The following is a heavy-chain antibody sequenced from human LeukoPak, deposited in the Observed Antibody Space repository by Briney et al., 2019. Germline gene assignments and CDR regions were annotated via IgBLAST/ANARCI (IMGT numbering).Heavy chain of an antibody. V-gene: IGHV3-21*01. CDR1: GFTFSSYS. J-gene: IGHJ4*02. Sequence: GGSLRLSCAASGFTFSSYSMNWVRQAPGKGLEWVSSISSSSSYIYYADSVKGRFTISRDNAKNSLYLQMNSLRAEDTAVYYCARRGSGYTEPIDYWGQGTLVTVSS. CDR3: ARRGSGYTEPIDY. D-gene: IGHD5-12*01. CDR2: ISSSSSYI.